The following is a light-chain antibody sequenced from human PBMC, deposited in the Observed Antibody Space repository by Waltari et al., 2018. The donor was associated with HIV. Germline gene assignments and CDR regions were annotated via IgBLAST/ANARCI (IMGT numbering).Light chain of an antibody. V-gene: IGLV2-11*01. CDR2: DGR. CDR1: SSDVGGYNY. Sequence: QSALTQPRSVSGSPGQSVTISCTGTSSDVGGYNYVSWYQKHPGKAPKFMSYDGRKRPSGVPDRFSGSKSGNTASLTISGLQAEDEADYYCCSYAGSYTVFGGGTKLTVL. CDR3: CSYAGSYTV. J-gene: IGLJ2*01.